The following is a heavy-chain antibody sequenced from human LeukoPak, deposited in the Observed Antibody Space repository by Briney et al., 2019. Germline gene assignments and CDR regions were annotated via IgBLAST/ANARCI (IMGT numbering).Heavy chain of an antibody. V-gene: IGHV3-7*01. Sequence: GGSLRLSCTASGFSFSSYWMTWLRQAPGKGLEWVANIRGDESRKYYLDSLTGRFTISRDNAKNSLYLQMNSLRAEDTAVYYCARDVNYHVSSDYYDAFDIWDQGTMVTVSS. J-gene: IGHJ3*02. D-gene: IGHD3-22*01. CDR1: GFSFSSYW. CDR3: ARDVNYHVSSDYYDAFDI. CDR2: IRGDESRK.